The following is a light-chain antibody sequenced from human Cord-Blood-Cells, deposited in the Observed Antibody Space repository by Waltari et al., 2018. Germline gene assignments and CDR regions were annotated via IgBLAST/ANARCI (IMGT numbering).Light chain of an antibody. J-gene: IGKJ5*01. Sequence: EIVLTQSPGTLSLSPGERATLSCRGSQSVSSSYLAWYQQKPGQSPRLLIYGASSRATGIPDRFSGSGSGTDFTLNISRLEPEDFAVYYCQQYGSSPITFGQGTRLEIK. CDR1: QSVSSSY. CDR2: GAS. CDR3: QQYGSSPIT. V-gene: IGKV3-20*01.